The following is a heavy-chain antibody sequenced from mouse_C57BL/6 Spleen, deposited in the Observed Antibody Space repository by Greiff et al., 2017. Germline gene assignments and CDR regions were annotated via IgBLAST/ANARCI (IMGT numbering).Heavy chain of an antibody. V-gene: IGHV1-52*01. J-gene: IGHJ2*01. Sequence: VQLQQPGAELVRPGSSVKLSCKASGYTFTSYWMHWVKQRPIQGLEWIGNIDPSDSETPYNQKFKDKATLTVDKSSSTAYMQLSSLTSEDSAVYYCARDDTTVVDHWGQGTTLTVSS. D-gene: IGHD1-1*01. CDR3: ARDDTTVVDH. CDR2: IDPSDSET. CDR1: GYTFTSYW.